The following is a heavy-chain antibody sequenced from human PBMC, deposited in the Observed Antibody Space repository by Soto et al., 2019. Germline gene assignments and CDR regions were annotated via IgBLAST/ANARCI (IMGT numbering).Heavy chain of an antibody. CDR1: GYTFTSYV. D-gene: IGHD6-19*01. J-gene: IGHJ6*02. CDR2: ISAYNGNT. CDR3: ARVVATVAGPYGMDV. Sequence: QVQLVQSGAEVKKPGASVKVSCRASGYTFTSYVISWVRQAPAQGLEWMGWISAYNGNTTFAQKLQGRVTMTTDTSTRTAYMELRSLRSDDTAVYYCARVVATVAGPYGMDVWGQGTTVTVSS. V-gene: IGHV1-18*01.